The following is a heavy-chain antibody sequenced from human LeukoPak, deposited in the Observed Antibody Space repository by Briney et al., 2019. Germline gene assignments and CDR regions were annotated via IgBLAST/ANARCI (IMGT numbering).Heavy chain of an antibody. Sequence: SETLSLTCTVSGGSIRSYYWSWTRQPPGKGLEWIGYIYYSGSTNYNPSLKSRVSISVDASKNQFSLKLSSVTAADTAVYYCARTGSTVTMLYPFDHWGQGTLVTVSS. CDR3: ARTGSTVTMLYPFDH. CDR2: IYYSGST. V-gene: IGHV4-59*01. J-gene: IGHJ4*02. D-gene: IGHD4-17*01. CDR1: GGSIRSYY.